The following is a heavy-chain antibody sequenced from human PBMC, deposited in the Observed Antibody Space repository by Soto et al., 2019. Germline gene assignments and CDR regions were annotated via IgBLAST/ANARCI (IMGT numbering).Heavy chain of an antibody. V-gene: IGHV3-33*01. CDR1: GFTFSTYG. J-gene: IGHJ4*02. CDR3: ARDLGAFNYGSAYFDY. D-gene: IGHD3-10*01. CDR2: IWYDGSNQ. Sequence: VGSLRLSCAPSGFTFSTYGMHWVRQAPGKGLEWVAVIWYDGSNQYYADSVKGRFTISRDNSKNMLYLQMNSLRAGDTAVYYCARDLGAFNYGSAYFDYWGQGTPVTVS.